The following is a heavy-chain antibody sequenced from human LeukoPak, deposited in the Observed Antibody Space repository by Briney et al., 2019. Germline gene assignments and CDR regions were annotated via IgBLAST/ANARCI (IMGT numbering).Heavy chain of an antibody. J-gene: IGHJ5*02. CDR1: GGTFSSYA. CDR3: PRAGYCSGGSCQNWFDP. D-gene: IGHD2-15*01. V-gene: IGHV1-69*05. CDR2: IIPIFGTA. Sequence: GSSVKVSCKASGGTFSSYAISWVRQAPGQGLEWMGGIIPIFGTANYAQKFQGRVTITTDESTSTAYMELSSLRSEDTAVYYCPRAGYCSGGSCQNWFDPWGQGTLVTVSS.